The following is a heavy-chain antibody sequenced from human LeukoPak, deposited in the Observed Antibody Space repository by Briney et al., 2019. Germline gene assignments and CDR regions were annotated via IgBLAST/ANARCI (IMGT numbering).Heavy chain of an antibody. CDR3: ARATLPRSDDYAFDY. V-gene: IGHV1-2*02. CDR2: INPNSGGT. D-gene: IGHD4-17*01. CDR1: GYTFTDYY. J-gene: IGHJ4*02. Sequence: ASVKVSCKAFGYTFTDYYIHWVRQAPAQGLEWMGWINPNSGGTNYAQKFLGRVTMTRDTSISTAYMELSSLRSDDTAVYYCARATLPRSDDYAFDYWGQGTLVTVSS.